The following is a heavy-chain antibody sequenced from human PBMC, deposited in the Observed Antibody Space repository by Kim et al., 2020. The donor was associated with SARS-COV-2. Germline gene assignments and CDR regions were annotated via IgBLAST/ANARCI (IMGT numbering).Heavy chain of an antibody. J-gene: IGHJ4*02. Sequence: SETLSLTCTVSGDSFSSSSHYWGWIRQPPGKGLEWIGSISSGGIGSISYSGRTYYNPSLKSRLTISVDTSTIQFSLKLSSVTAADTAVYYCARLHFDNSGLFDFWGQGTLVTVSS. V-gene: IGHV4-39*01. CDR3: ARLHFDNSGLFDF. CDR2: ISYSGRT. D-gene: IGHD3-22*01. CDR1: GDSFSSSSHY.